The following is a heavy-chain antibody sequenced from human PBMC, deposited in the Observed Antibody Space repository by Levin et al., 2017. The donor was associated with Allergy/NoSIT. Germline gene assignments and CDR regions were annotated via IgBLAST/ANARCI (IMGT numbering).Heavy chain of an antibody. Sequence: SETLSLTCAVSGGSISTNNWWTWVRQSPGKGLEWIGEIYHSGSTNYNPSLKSRVTISIDKSKNQFSLQLNSVTAADTAVYYCARAEYSYAPAADSWGQGTLVTVSS. V-gene: IGHV4-4*02. D-gene: IGHD5-18*01. CDR3: ARAEYSYAPAADS. CDR1: GGSISTNNW. CDR2: IYHSGST. J-gene: IGHJ4*02.